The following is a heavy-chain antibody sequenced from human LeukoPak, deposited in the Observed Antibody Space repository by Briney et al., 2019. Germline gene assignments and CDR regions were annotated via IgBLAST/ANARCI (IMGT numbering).Heavy chain of an antibody. Sequence: GVSLRLSCAASGFTFSSYAMSWVRQAPGKGLEWVSAISASGGSTYYADSVKGRFTISRDNSKNTLYLQMNSLRAEDTAVYYCAKTVFAASGPFDPWGQGTLVTVSS. J-gene: IGHJ5*02. V-gene: IGHV3-23*01. D-gene: IGHD4-17*01. CDR3: AKTVFAASGPFDP. CDR1: GFTFSSYA. CDR2: ISASGGST.